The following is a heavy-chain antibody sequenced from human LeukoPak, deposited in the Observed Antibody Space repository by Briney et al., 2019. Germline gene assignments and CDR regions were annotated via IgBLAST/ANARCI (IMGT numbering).Heavy chain of an antibody. CDR2: ISYDGSNK. V-gene: IGHV3-30*18. CDR1: GFTFSSYG. J-gene: IGHJ6*04. Sequence: GGSLRLSCAASGFTFSSYGMHWVRQAPGKGLEWVAVISYDGSNKYYADSVKGRFTISRDNSKNTLYLQMNSLRAEDTAVYYCAKGGEFYYYYYGMDVRGKGTTVTVSS. CDR3: AKGGEFYYYYYGMDV. D-gene: IGHD3-10*01.